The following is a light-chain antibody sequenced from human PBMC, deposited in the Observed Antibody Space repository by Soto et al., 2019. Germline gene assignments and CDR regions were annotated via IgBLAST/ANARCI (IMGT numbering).Light chain of an antibody. V-gene: IGKV3-11*01. CDR2: DAS. CDR3: QQRRNWPL. J-gene: IGKJ5*01. Sequence: EIVLTQSPATLSLSPGERATLSCRASQSVSTYLAWYQQKPGQAPRLLIYDASNRATGIPARFSGSGSGTDFTLTISSLEPEDFAVYYCQQRRNWPLFGQGTRLEI. CDR1: QSVSTY.